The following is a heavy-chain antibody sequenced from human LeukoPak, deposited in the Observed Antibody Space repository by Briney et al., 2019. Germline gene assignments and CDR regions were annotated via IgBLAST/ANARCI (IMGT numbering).Heavy chain of an antibody. Sequence: SETLSLTCAVYGGSFSGYYWSWIRQPPGKGLEWIGEINHSGSTNYNPSLKSRVTISVDTSKNQFSLKLSSVTAADTAVYYCARSDGRYYYMAVWGKGTTVIVSS. J-gene: IGHJ6*03. CDR1: GGSFSGYY. CDR3: ARSDGRYYYMAV. CDR2: INHSGST. D-gene: IGHD2-21*02. V-gene: IGHV4-34*01.